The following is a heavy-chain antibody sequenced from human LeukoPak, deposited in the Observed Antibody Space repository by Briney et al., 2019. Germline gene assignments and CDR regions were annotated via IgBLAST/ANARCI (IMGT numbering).Heavy chain of an antibody. CDR2: IYSGGST. CDR3: ARNWFDP. CDR1: GFTVSSDY. Sequence: PGGSLRLSCAASGFTVSSDYMSWVRQAPGKGLEWVSVIYSGGSTYYADSVKGRFTISRDKSKNTVYLQMNSLRFEDTAMYYCARNWFDPWGQGILVTVSS. J-gene: IGHJ5*02. V-gene: IGHV3-53*05.